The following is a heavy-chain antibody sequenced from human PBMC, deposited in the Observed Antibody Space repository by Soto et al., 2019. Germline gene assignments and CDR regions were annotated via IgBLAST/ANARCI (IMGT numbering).Heavy chain of an antibody. Sequence: GASVKVSCKASGFTFTSSAMQWVRQARGQRLEWIGWIVVGSGNTNYAQKFQERVTITRDMSTSTAYMELSSLRSEDTAVYYCAAGNYYDTKDAFDIWGQGTMVTVSS. D-gene: IGHD3-22*01. V-gene: IGHV1-58*02. CDR1: GFTFTSSA. J-gene: IGHJ3*02. CDR3: AAGNYYDTKDAFDI. CDR2: IVVGSGNT.